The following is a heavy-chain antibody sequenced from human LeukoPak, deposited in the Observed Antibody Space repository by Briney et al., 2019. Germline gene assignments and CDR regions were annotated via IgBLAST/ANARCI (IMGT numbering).Heavy chain of an antibody. D-gene: IGHD5-18*01. Sequence: SETLSLTCTVSGGSISSGDYYWSWIRQPPGKGLEWIGYVYKSDTTNYNPSLESRVTISVDTSKNQLSLKMTSVTAADTAVYYCARSYSYVHGLDLWGQGTMVTVSS. CDR3: ARSYSYVHGLDL. V-gene: IGHV4-61*08. CDR2: VYKSDTT. J-gene: IGHJ3*01. CDR1: GGSISSGDYY.